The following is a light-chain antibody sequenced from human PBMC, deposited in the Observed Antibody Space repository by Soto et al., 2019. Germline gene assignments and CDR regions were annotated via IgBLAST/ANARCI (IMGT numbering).Light chain of an antibody. CDR1: SSNIGNNA. CDR2: YDD. Sequence: QSVLTQPPSVSAAPRQRVTISCSGSSSNIGNNAVNWYQQLPGKAPKLLIYYDDLLPSGVSDRFSGSQSGTSASLAISGRQSEDEADYYCAAWDDSLNGVVFGGGTKLTVL. V-gene: IGLV1-36*01. J-gene: IGLJ2*01. CDR3: AAWDDSLNGVV.